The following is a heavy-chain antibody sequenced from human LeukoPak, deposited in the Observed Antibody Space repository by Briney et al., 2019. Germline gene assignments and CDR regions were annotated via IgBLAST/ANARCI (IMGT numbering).Heavy chain of an antibody. CDR3: ARGGPDYYDSSGYGWFDP. CDR2: VYYSGST. CDR1: GGSISSSSYY. D-gene: IGHD3-22*01. V-gene: IGHV4-39*01. Sequence: SETLSLTCTVSGGSISSSSYYWGWIRQPPGKGLEWIGSVYYSGSTYYNPSLKSRVTISVVTSKNQFSLKLSSVTAADTAVYYCARGGPDYYDSSGYGWFDPWGQGTLATVSS. J-gene: IGHJ5*02.